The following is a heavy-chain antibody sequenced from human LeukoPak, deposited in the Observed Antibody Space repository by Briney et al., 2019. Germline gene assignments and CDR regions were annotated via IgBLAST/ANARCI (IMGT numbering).Heavy chain of an antibody. CDR1: GGAFSDYY. Sequence: SETLSLTCGVSGGAFSDYYWSWIRQAPGKGLEWIGEMIQSGSSNYNPSLRSRVTISGDTSRNQFSLKLNSLTAADTAVYYCARGNIVAAILGGLHGTTAFDFWGQGILVTVSS. CDR3: ARGNIVAAILGGLHGTTAFDF. CDR2: MIQSGSS. D-gene: IGHD5-12*01. V-gene: IGHV4-34*01. J-gene: IGHJ4*02.